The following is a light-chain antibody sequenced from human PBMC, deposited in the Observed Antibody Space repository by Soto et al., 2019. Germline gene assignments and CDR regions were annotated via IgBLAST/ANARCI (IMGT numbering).Light chain of an antibody. CDR2: DAS. V-gene: IGKV1-5*01. CDR1: ESISSW. Sequence: DIQMTQSPSTLSASVGDRVTMTCRAIESISSWLAWYQQKPGKAPKLLIYDASSLESGVPSRFSGSGSGTEFTLTISSLQPDDFATYYCQQYNSYSPLTFGGGTKV. CDR3: QQYNSYSPLT. J-gene: IGKJ4*01.